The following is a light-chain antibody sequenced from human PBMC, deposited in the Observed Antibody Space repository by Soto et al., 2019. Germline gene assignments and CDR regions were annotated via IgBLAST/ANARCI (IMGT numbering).Light chain of an antibody. J-gene: IGKJ2*02. Sequence: DIQLTQSPSLLSASVGDRVTITCRASQGIRSSLAWYQQRPGRAPKLLIYAASIMHSGVPSRFSGSGSGTEFTLTISSLQSEDFAAYYCQQLNHCPPGTFGQGTKLEIK. CDR1: QGIRSS. CDR3: QQLNHCPPGT. CDR2: AAS. V-gene: IGKV1-9*01.